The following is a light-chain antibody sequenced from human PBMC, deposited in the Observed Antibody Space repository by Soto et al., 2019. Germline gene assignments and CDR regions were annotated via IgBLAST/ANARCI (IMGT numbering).Light chain of an antibody. V-gene: IGKV1-5*03. CDR1: QTISSG. CDR3: QQYGNSPWT. J-gene: IGKJ1*01. Sequence: DIQMTQSPATLSVSVVDRATITCRASQTISSGLAWYQQKPGKAPKLLIYRASTINTGIPARFSGSGSGTEFTLTISSLESEDFAVYYCQQYGNSPWTFGQGTKVDIK. CDR2: RAS.